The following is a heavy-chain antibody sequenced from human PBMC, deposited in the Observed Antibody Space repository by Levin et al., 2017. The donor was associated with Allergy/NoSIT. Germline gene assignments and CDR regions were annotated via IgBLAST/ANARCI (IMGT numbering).Heavy chain of an antibody. J-gene: IGHJ4*02. CDR2: IYYSGST. Sequence: SETLSLTCTVSGGSISSSSYYWGWIRQPPGKGLEWIGSIYYSGSTYYNPSLKSRVTISVDTSKNQFSLKLSSVTAADTAVYYCARVAQYGDYVGGVGAFDYWGQGTLVTVSS. CDR3: ARVAQYGDYVGGVGAFDY. V-gene: IGHV4-39*07. D-gene: IGHD4-17*01. CDR1: GGSISSSSYY.